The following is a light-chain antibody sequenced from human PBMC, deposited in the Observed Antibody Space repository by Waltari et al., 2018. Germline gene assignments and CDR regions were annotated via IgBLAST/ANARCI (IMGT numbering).Light chain of an antibody. CDR2: DAS. V-gene: IGKV1-33*01. Sequence: DIQMTQSPSSLSASVGDRDTITCQASQDISNHLNWYQQKPGKDPKRLIYDASNMETGVTSRCSRSSAATDFTFTISSLQPQDIAAYYCQQYDNLPSYTFGQGTKLQIK. J-gene: IGKJ2*01. CDR1: QDISNH. CDR3: QQYDNLPSYT.